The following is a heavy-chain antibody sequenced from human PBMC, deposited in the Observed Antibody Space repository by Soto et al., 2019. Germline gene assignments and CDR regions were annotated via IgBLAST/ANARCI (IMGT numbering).Heavy chain of an antibody. CDR2: ISYDGSNK. Sequence: LRLSCAASGFTFSSYAMHWVRQAPGKGLEWVAVISYDGSNKYYADSVKGRFTISRDNSKNTLYLQMNSLRAEDTAVYYCARDRLFDYWGQGTLVTVSS. CDR3: ARDRLFDY. V-gene: IGHV3-30-3*01. CDR1: GFTFSSYA. J-gene: IGHJ4*02.